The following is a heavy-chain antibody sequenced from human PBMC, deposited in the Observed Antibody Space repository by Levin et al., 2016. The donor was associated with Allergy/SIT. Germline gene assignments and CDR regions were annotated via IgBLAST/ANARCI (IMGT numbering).Heavy chain of an antibody. J-gene: IGHJ4*02. Sequence: GESLKISCAASGFTFDDYAMHWVRQAPGKGLEWLSAIGSDGENYYSDSVKGRFTISREDAKSSFYLQMNNLAVGDTAVYYCTKGGLHWGQGTQVTVSS. V-gene: IGHV3-13*01. D-gene: IGHD3-22*01. CDR2: IGSDGEN. CDR1: GFTFDDYA. CDR3: TKGGLH.